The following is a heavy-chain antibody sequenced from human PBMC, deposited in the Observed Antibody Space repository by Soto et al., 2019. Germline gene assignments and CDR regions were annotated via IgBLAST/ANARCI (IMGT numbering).Heavy chain of an antibody. Sequence: EVQLVESGGDLVQPGGSLRLSCAASGFTFSSYWMHWVRQAPGKGLVWVSRIKSDGSGAIYAESVKGRFTVSRDNAKNTLHLLMNSLSTEDTAVYYSARGDGDNHAGNGYLGRHWGQGPRATVSS. CDR2: IKSDGSGA. D-gene: IGHD5-18*01. CDR3: ARGDGDNHAGNGYLGRH. CDR1: GFTFSSYW. V-gene: IGHV3-74*01. J-gene: IGHJ4*02.